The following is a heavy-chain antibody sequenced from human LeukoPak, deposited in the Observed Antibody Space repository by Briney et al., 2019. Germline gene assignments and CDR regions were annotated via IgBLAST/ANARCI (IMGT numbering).Heavy chain of an antibody. D-gene: IGHD1-26*01. CDR1: GFTFSSYG. V-gene: IGHV3-23*01. Sequence: PGGSLRLSCAASGFTFSSYGMSWVRQAPGKGLEWVSGISRSGGSTYYADSVKGRFTISRDNSNNTLYPQMNSLRAEDTAIYYCAKDFLRGWELPRLFDYWGQGTLVTASS. CDR3: AKDFLRGWELPRLFDY. J-gene: IGHJ4*02. CDR2: ISRSGGST.